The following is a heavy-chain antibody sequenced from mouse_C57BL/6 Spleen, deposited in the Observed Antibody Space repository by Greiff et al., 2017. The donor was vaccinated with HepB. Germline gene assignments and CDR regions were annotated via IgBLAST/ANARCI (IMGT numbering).Heavy chain of an antibody. CDR1: GYSFTDYN. V-gene: IGHV1-39*01. CDR3: ARTLYYGRGGYFDV. J-gene: IGHJ1*03. Sequence: EVKLMESGPELVKPGASVKISCKASGYSFTDYNMNWVKQSNGKSLEWIGVINPNYGTTSYNQKFKGKATLTVDQSSSTAYMQLNSLTSEDSAVYYCARTLYYGRGGYFDVWGTGTTVTVSS. CDR2: INPNYGTT. D-gene: IGHD1-1*01.